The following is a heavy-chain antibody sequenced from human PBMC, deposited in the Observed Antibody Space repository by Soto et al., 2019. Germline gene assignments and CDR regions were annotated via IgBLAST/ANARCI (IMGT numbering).Heavy chain of an antibody. V-gene: IGHV1-8*01. Sequence: QVQLVQSGAEVKKPGASVKVSCKASGYTFTSYDINWVRQATGQGLEWMGWMNPNSGNTGYAQKFKRRVTMTRTTSISTAYMKLSSLRSEDTAVYYCARVPEDAFDIWGQGTMVTVSS. CDR2: MNPNSGNT. J-gene: IGHJ3*02. CDR3: ARVPEDAFDI. CDR1: GYTFTSYD.